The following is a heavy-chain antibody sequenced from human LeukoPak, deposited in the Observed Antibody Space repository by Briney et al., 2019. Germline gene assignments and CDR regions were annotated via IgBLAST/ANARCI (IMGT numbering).Heavy chain of an antibody. CDR1: GYTFTSYG. J-gene: IGHJ6*02. D-gene: IGHD2-2*01. V-gene: IGHV1-18*01. Sequence: GASVKVSCKASGYTFTSYGISWVRQAPGQGLEWMGWISDYNGNTNYAQKLQGRVTMTTDTSTSTAYMELRSLRSDDTAVYYCARDCSSTSCYWTNYYYYYGMDVWGQGTTVTVSS. CDR2: ISDYNGNT. CDR3: ARDCSSTSCYWTNYYYYYGMDV.